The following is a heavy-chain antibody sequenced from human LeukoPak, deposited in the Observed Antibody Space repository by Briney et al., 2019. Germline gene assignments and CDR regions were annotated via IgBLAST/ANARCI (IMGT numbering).Heavy chain of an antibody. D-gene: IGHD3-10*01. V-gene: IGHV3-30*02. Sequence: GGSLRLSCAASGFTFRNYGVHWVRQAPGKGLEWVAFVTYDGTNKYYGDSVKGRFTISRDNSKNTLYLQVNSLRPEDTAVYYCAKDLSGQRSVPHYFDYWGQGTLVTVSS. CDR1: GFTFRNYG. CDR2: VTYDGTNK. CDR3: AKDLSGQRSVPHYFDY. J-gene: IGHJ4*02.